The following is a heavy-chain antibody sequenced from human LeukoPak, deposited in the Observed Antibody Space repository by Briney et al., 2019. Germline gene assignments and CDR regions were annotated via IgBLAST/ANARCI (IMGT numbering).Heavy chain of an antibody. CDR1: GGSMFSYY. CDR3: ARRAYYDSSGYHPTSGYFDL. V-gene: IGHV4-4*08. J-gene: IGHJ2*01. Sequence: SETLSLTCTVSGGSMFSYYWNWIRQPPGKGLEWIGYIYSSGITNYSPSLRSRGTISVATPRNQFSLRLTSVTAADTAIYSCARRAYYDSSGYHPTSGYFDLWGRGTMVTVSS. CDR2: IYSSGIT. D-gene: IGHD3-22*01.